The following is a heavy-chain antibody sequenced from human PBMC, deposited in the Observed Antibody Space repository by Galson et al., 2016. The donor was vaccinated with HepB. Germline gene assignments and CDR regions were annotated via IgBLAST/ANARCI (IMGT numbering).Heavy chain of an antibody. CDR3: ARDVSPTAATYYDAFDI. Sequence: SLRLSCAASGFTFSNYWMTWVRQAPGKGLEWVANIRRDGSPQHYVDSVKGRFTISRDNAKNSLYLEMNSLRAEDTAVYYCARDVSPTAATYYDAFDIRGQGTMVTVSS. CDR1: GFTFSNYW. CDR2: IRRDGSPQ. V-gene: IGHV3-7*03. J-gene: IGHJ3*02. D-gene: IGHD6-13*01.